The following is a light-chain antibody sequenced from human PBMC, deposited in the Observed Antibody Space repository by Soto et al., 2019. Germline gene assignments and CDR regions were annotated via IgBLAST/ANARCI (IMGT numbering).Light chain of an antibody. CDR1: QSLLHSNGYNY. CDR2: LGS. V-gene: IGKV2-28*01. Sequence: DIVMTQSPLSLPVTPGEPASISCRSSQSLLHSNGYNYLDWYLQKPGQSPQLLIYLGSNRASGVPDRFSGSGSGTDFTLKITRVEAEDVGVHYCMQAVQTAWTFGQGTKVDIK. J-gene: IGKJ1*01. CDR3: MQAVQTAWT.